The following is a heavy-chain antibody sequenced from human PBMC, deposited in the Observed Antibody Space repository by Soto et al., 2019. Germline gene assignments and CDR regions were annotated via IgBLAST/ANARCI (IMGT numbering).Heavy chain of an antibody. CDR3: ARGEITMVRGVIAYYYYGMDV. V-gene: IGHV4-4*07. Sequence: SETLSLTCTVSGGSISSYYWSWIRQPAGKGLEWIGRIYTSGSTNYNPSLKSRVTMSVDTSKNQFSLKLSSVTAADTAVYYCARGEITMVRGVIAYYYYGMDVWGQGTTVTVSS. CDR1: GGSISSYY. D-gene: IGHD3-10*01. CDR2: IYTSGST. J-gene: IGHJ6*02.